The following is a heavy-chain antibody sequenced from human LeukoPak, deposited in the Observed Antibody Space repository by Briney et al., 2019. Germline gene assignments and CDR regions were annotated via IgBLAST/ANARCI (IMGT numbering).Heavy chain of an antibody. Sequence: SETLSLTCTVSGGSISSYYWSWIRQPPGKGLEWIGYIYYSGSTNYNPSLKSRVTISVDTSKNQFSLKLSSVTAADTAVYYCARGQTKYYYGSGSYDYWGQGTLVTVSS. V-gene: IGHV4-59*01. CDR3: ARGQTKYYYGSGSYDY. CDR1: GGSISSYY. J-gene: IGHJ4*02. D-gene: IGHD3-10*01. CDR2: IYYSGST.